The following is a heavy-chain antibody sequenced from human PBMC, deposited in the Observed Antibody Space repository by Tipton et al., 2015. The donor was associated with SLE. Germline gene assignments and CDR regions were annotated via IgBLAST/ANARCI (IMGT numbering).Heavy chain of an antibody. J-gene: IGHJ4*02. Sequence: TLSLTCTVSGGSISSYYWSWIRQPPGKGLEWIGYIYTSGSTNYNPPLKSRVTISVDTSKNQFSLKLSSVTAADTAVYYCARTAGGDCSGGSCLRFDYWGQGTLVTVSS. CDR2: IYTSGST. CDR1: GGSISSYY. D-gene: IGHD2-15*01. CDR3: ARTAGGDCSGGSCLRFDY. V-gene: IGHV4-4*08.